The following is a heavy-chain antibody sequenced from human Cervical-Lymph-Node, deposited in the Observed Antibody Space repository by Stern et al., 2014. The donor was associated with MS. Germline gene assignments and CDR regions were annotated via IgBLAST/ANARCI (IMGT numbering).Heavy chain of an antibody. CDR3: ARSVVGYSSGANFDY. CDR2: ISAYNGNT. J-gene: IGHJ4*02. Sequence: VQLVESGAEVKKPGASVKVSCKASGYTFTSYGISWVRQAPGQGLEWMGWISAYNGNTNYAQKLQGRVTMTTDTSTSTAYMELRSLRSDDTAVYYCARSVVGYSSGANFDYWGQGTLVTVSS. V-gene: IGHV1-18*04. CDR1: GYTFTSYG. D-gene: IGHD6-19*01.